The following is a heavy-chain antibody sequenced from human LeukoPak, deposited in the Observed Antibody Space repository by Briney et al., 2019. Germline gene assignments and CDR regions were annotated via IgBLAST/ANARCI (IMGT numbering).Heavy chain of an antibody. J-gene: IGHJ4*02. CDR2: IYTSGST. D-gene: IGHD3-22*01. Sequence: PSQTLSLTCTVSGGSISSGSYYWSWIRQPAGKGLEWIGRIYTSGSTNYNPSLKSRVTISVDTSKNQFSLKLSSVTAADTAVYYCARLGYYYDSRIYWGQGTLVTVSS. CDR1: GGSISSGSYY. V-gene: IGHV4-61*02. CDR3: ARLGYYYDSRIY.